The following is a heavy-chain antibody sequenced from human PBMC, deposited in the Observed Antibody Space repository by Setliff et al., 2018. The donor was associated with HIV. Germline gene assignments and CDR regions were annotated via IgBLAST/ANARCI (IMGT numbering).Heavy chain of an antibody. CDR1: GYTFTNYA. CDR2: INAGNDNT. J-gene: IGHJ6*02. D-gene: IGHD2-21*02. V-gene: IGHV1-3*01. Sequence: ASVKVSCKASGYTFTNYAMHWVRQAPGQRLEWMGWINAGNDNTKYSHKFQGRVTITRDTSASTAYMELRSLRSDDTAVYYCARANCGGDCSKGGYYYYGMDVWGQGTTVTV. CDR3: ARANCGGDCSKGGYYYYGMDV.